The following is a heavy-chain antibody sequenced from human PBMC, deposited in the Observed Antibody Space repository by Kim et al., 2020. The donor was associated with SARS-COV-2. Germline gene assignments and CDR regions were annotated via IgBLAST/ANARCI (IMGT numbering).Heavy chain of an antibody. V-gene: IGHV3-9*01. D-gene: IGHD5-12*01. CDR3: AKDMGDGYNRGAFDI. Sequence: GGSLRLSCAASGFTFDDYAMHWVRQAPGKGLEWVSGISWNSGSIGYADSVKGRFTISRDNAKNSLYLQMNSLRAEDTALYYCAKDMGDGYNRGAFDIWGQGTMVTVSS. CDR1: GFTFDDYA. CDR2: ISWNSGSI. J-gene: IGHJ3*02.